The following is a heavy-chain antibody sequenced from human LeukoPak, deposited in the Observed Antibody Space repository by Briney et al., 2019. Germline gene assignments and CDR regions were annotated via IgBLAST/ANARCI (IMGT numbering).Heavy chain of an antibody. Sequence: PGGSLRLSCAASGFAFSSYSMSWVRQAPGKGLEWDSSISSSSSYIYYADSVKGRFTISRDNAKNSLYLQMNSLRAEDTAVYYCAREREYNYGHMLGYWGQGTLVTVSS. D-gene: IGHD5-18*01. CDR2: ISSSSSYI. J-gene: IGHJ4*02. V-gene: IGHV3-21*01. CDR1: GFAFSSYS. CDR3: AREREYNYGHMLGY.